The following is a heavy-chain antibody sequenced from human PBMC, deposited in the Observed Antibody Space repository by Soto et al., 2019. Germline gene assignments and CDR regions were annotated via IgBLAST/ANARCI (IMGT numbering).Heavy chain of an antibody. CDR3: ARGDGFYPYYFEH. J-gene: IGHJ4*02. D-gene: IGHD3-3*01. CDR1: GGTFSNDA. Sequence: QVLLVQSGAEVKKPGSSVKVSCKASGGTFSNDAISWVRQAPGQGLEWMGGIIPIFGPGYYAQKFQGRITIIADESTSTVSMEVSSLRSGDSAVYYCARGDGFYPYYFEHWGLGTLVTVSS. V-gene: IGHV1-69*01. CDR2: IIPIFGPG.